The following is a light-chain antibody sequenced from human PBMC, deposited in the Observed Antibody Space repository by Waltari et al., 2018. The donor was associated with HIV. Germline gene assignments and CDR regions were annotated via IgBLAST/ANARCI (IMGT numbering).Light chain of an antibody. CDR3: MQGLQTPWS. CDR1: QSLMHSDGYNY. J-gene: IGKJ2*03. CDR2: LGS. V-gene: IGKV2-28*01. Sequence: DLVMTQSPLSLPVTPGEPPSMSCRSSQSLMHSDGYNYLYWYLQKPGQCPQLLIYLGSNRASGVPDRFSGSGSGTDFTLKISRVEAEDVGVYHCMQGLQTPWSFGQGTKLEIK.